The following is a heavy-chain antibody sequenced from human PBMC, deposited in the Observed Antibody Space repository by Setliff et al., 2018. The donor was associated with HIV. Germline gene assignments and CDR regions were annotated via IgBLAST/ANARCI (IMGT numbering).Heavy chain of an antibody. J-gene: IGHJ4*02. Sequence: SETLSLTCTVSGGSISSNSHYWGWIRQPPGKGLEWIGTIYYHGSTYYNPSLKSRVTISIDTSKNQFSLKLSSVTAADTAVYYCARGALVATIDYFDYWGQGTLVTVSS. CDR1: GGSISSNSHY. CDR3: ARGALVATIDYFDY. V-gene: IGHV4-39*01. CDR2: IYYHGST. D-gene: IGHD5-12*01.